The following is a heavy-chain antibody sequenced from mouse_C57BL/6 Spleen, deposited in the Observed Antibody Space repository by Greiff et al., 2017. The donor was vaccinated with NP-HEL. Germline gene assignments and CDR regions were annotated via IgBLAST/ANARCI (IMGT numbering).Heavy chain of an antibody. V-gene: IGHV1-18*01. CDR3: ARRDYYGSSYRTLAY. D-gene: IGHD1-1*01. CDR1: GYTFTDYN. Sequence: VQLQQSGPELVKPGASVKIPCKASGYTFTDYNMDWVKQSHGKSLEWIGDINPNNGGTIYNQKFKGKATLTVDKSSSTAYMELRSLTSEDTAVYYCARRDYYGSSYRTLAYWGQGTLVTVSA. CDR2: INPNNGGT. J-gene: IGHJ3*01.